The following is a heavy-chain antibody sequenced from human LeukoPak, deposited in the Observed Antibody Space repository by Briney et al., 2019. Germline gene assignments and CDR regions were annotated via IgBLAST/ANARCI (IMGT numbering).Heavy chain of an antibody. CDR2: IYHSGST. J-gene: IGHJ5*02. Sequence: SETLSLTCAVSGYFISSGYYWGWIRQPPGKGLEWIGSIYHSGSTYYNPSLKSRVTISVDTSKNQFSLKLSSVTAADTAVYYCARQGGYYDFWSGKGGNWFDPWGQGTLVTVSS. CDR1: GYFISSGYY. D-gene: IGHD3-3*01. CDR3: ARQGGYYDFWSGKGGNWFDP. V-gene: IGHV4-38-2*01.